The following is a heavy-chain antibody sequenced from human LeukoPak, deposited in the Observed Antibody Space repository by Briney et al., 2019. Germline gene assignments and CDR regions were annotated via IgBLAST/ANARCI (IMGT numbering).Heavy chain of an antibody. D-gene: IGHD5-24*01. CDR2: ISGSGGTT. J-gene: IGHJ4*02. Sequence: PGGSLRLSCAASGFAFSNFAMSWVRQTPGKGLEWVSEISGSGGTTYYADSVKGRFTISRDNSESTLYLQMKSLRAEDTAVYYCARGDGYNFFDYWGQGILVTVSS. CDR1: GFAFSNFA. V-gene: IGHV3-23*01. CDR3: ARGDGYNFFDY.